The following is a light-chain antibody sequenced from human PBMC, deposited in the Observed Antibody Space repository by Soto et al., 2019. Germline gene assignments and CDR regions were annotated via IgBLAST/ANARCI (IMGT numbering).Light chain of an antibody. V-gene: IGKV3-15*01. CDR1: QSLSSGY. Sequence: EIVLTQSPGTLSLSPGERVTLSCRASQSLSSGYLAWYQQKFGQAPRLLIYNALTRATGIPARFSGSGSGTEFTLTINSLQSEDSAVYYCQQHNQWPITFGQGTRLEIK. CDR2: NAL. CDR3: QQHNQWPIT. J-gene: IGKJ5*01.